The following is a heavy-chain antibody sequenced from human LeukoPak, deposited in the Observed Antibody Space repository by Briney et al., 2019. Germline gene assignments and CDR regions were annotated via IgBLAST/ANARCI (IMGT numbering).Heavy chain of an antibody. CDR2: IYYNGAT. J-gene: IGHJ3*01. Sequence: SETLSLTCIVSGGSITNPNYFWGWIRQPPGKGLEWIANIYYNGATAYSPSLKNRVTISVDTSNDQFSLKVTSVTAADSAVYFCAGEQFRGGAFDVWGQGTKVTVSS. D-gene: IGHD3-16*01. CDR1: GGSITNPNYF. V-gene: IGHV4-39*02. CDR3: AGEQFRGGAFDV.